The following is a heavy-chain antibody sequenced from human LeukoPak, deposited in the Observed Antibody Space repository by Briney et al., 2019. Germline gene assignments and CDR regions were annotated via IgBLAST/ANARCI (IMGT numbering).Heavy chain of an antibody. V-gene: IGHV4-34*01. D-gene: IGHD4-23*01. CDR1: GGSFSGYY. CDR2: INHSGST. J-gene: IGHJ4*02. Sequence: SETLSLTCTVYGGSFSGYYWSWIRQPPGKGLEWIGEINHSGSTNYNPSLKSRVTISVDTSKNQFSLKLSSVTAAETAVYYCARDGSSMVVRRYYFDYWGQGTLVTVS. CDR3: ARDGSSMVVRRYYFDY.